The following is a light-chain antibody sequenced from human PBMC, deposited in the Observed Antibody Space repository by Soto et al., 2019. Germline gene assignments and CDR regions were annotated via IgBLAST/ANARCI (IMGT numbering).Light chain of an antibody. CDR3: SSYVGNDVFV. V-gene: IGLV2-8*01. Sequence: QSVLTQPPYASGSPGQSVRISCTGTRRDVGGYNYVAWYQQHPGKAPKLIIYEVTKRPSGVPDRFSGSKSGNTASLTVSGLQAEDEADYYCSSYVGNDVFVFGTGTKV. CDR1: RRDVGGYNY. CDR2: EVT. J-gene: IGLJ1*01.